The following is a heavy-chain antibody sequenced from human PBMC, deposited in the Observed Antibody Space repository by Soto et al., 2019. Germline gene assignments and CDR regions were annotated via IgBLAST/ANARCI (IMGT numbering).Heavy chain of an antibody. J-gene: IGHJ3*02. V-gene: IGHV4-59*08. CDR3: ARFLIPNIEYYDFWSGHHDAFDI. D-gene: IGHD3-3*01. Sequence: SETLSLTCSVSGDSISSYYWSWIRQPPGKGLEWIGYIYYSGSTNYNPSLKSRVTISVDTSKNQFSLKLSSVTAADTAVYYCARFLIPNIEYYDFWSGHHDAFDIWGQGTMVTVSS. CDR1: GDSISSYY. CDR2: IYYSGST.